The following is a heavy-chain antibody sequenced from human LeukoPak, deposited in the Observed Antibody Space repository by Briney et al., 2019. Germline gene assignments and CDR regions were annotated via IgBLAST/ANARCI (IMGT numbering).Heavy chain of an antibody. Sequence: GGSLRLSCAASGVTFSSYSMNWVRQAPGKGVEWFSSISSNSSNIYYADSVKGRFTISRDNAKNSLYLQMNSLRAEDTAVYYCARQTGDYPDFDYWGQGTLVTVSS. J-gene: IGHJ4*02. CDR2: ISSNSSNI. CDR1: GVTFSSYS. V-gene: IGHV3-21*01. CDR3: ARQTGDYPDFDY. D-gene: IGHD7-27*01.